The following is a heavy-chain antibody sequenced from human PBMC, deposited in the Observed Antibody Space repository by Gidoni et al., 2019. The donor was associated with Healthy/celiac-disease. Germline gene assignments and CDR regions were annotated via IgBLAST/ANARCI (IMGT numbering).Heavy chain of an antibody. CDR1: GGTFSSYA. CDR2: IIPIFGTA. Sequence: QVQLVQSGAEVTKPGSSVKVSCKASGGTFSSYAISWVRQAPGQGLEWMGGIIPIFGTANYAQKFQGRVTITADESTSTAYMELSSLRSEDTAVYYCARDGVVGATFPVYNWFDPWGQGTLVTVSS. J-gene: IGHJ5*02. D-gene: IGHD1-26*01. CDR3: ARDGVVGATFPVYNWFDP. V-gene: IGHV1-69*01.